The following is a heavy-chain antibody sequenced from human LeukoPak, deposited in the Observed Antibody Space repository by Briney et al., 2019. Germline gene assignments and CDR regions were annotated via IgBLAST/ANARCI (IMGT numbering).Heavy chain of an antibody. D-gene: IGHD2-15*01. V-gene: IGHV3-33*01. CDR1: GFTFSSFG. CDR3: ARELPPVVTYYFDY. Sequence: HPGRSLRLSCAASGFTFSSFGMHWVRQAPGKGLEWVAVIWYDGSNKYYADSVKGRSTISRDNSKNTLYLQMNSLRAEDTAVYYCARELPPVVTYYFDYWGQGTLVTVSS. J-gene: IGHJ4*02. CDR2: IWYDGSNK.